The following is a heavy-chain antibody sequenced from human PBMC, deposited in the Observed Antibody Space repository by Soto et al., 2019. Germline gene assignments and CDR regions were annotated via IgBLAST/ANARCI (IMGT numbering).Heavy chain of an antibody. CDR1: GFTFGDYA. Sequence: GGSLRLSCTASGFTFGDYAMSWFRQAPGKGLEWVGFIRSKAYGGTTEYAASVKGRFTISRDDSKSIAYLQMTNMDPVDTATYYCAHVLFYDGFGVVIKGSPYYFDYWGQGTLVTVSS. D-gene: IGHD3-3*01. CDR2: IRSKAYGGTT. CDR3: AHVLFYDGFGVVIKGSPYYFDY. V-gene: IGHV3-49*03. J-gene: IGHJ4*02.